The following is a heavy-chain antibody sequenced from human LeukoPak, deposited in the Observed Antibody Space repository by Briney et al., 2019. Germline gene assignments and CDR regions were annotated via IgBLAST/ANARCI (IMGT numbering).Heavy chain of an antibody. CDR3: ARGVAVGAIPTL. CDR2: IYYSGST. J-gene: IGHJ4*02. V-gene: IGHV4-59*12. D-gene: IGHD1-26*01. Sequence: SETLSLTCTVSGGSISSYYWSWIRQPPGKGLEWIGYIYYSGSTNYNPSLKSRVTISVDTSKNQFSLKLSSVTAADTAVYYCARGVAVGAIPTLWGQGTLVTVSS. CDR1: GGSISSYY.